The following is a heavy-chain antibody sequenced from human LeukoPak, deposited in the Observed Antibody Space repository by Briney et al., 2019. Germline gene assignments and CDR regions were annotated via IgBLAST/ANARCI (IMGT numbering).Heavy chain of an antibody. CDR3: AKGQYYYDSSGPSGY. Sequence: GRSLRLSCAASGFTFSSYGMHWVRQAPGEGLEWVAVISYDGSNKYYADSVKGRFTISRDNSKNTLYLQMNSLRAEDTAVYYCAKGQYYYDSSGPSGYWGQGTLVTVSS. CDR1: GFTFSSYG. CDR2: ISYDGSNK. D-gene: IGHD3-22*01. J-gene: IGHJ4*02. V-gene: IGHV3-30*18.